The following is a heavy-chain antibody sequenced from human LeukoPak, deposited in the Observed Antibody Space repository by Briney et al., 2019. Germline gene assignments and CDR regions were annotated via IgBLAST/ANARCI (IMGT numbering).Heavy chain of an antibody. J-gene: IGHJ4*02. CDR2: IIPIPGIA. D-gene: IGHD2-21*02. CDR1: GGTFSSYA. V-gene: IGHV1-69*04. Sequence: EASVKVSCKASGGTFSSYAISWVRQAPGQGLEWMGRIIPIPGIANYAQKFQGRVTITADKSTSTAYMELSSLRSEDTAVYYCASEDCGGDCYDYFDYWGQGTLVTVSS. CDR3: ASEDCGGDCYDYFDY.